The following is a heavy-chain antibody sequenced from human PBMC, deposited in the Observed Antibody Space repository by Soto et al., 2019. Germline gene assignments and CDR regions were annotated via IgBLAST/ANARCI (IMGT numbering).Heavy chain of an antibody. CDR3: EKDGGITICGVVIHVF. Sequence: EASLTPSCAATGFPIISSTKCQLRQAPGTGLEWVCATSGSGGSTYSADSVKGRFTISRENSKNTLYLQMNSLRAEDTGVYYGEKDGGITICGVVIHVFWSQGT. J-gene: IGHJ4*02. CDR2: TSGSGGST. CDR1: GFPIISST. V-gene: IGHV3-23*01. D-gene: IGHD3-3*01.